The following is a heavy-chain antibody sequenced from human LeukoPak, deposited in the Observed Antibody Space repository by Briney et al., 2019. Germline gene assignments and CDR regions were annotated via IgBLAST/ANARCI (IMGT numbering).Heavy chain of an antibody. CDR2: IYYSGST. J-gene: IGHJ5*02. CDR1: GGSISSYY. D-gene: IGHD3-3*01. Sequence: SETLSLTCTVSGGSISSYYWRWIRQPPGKGLEWIGYIYYSGSTNYNPSLKSRVTISVDTSKNQFSLKLSSVTAADTAVYYCAREPGGDFWSGYYKGNWFDPWGQGTLVTVSS. V-gene: IGHV4-59*01. CDR3: AREPGGDFWSGYYKGNWFDP.